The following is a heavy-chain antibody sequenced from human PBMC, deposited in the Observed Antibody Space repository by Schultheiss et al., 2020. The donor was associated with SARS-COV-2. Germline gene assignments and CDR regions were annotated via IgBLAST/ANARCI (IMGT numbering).Heavy chain of an antibody. V-gene: IGHV2-5*02. J-gene: IGHJ4*02. Sequence: SGPTLVKPTQTLTLTCTFSGFSLSTSGVGVGWIRQPPGKALEWLALIYWDDDKRYSPSLKSRLTITKDTSKNQVVLTMTNMDPVDTATYYCAHNSPSARRPDYFDYWGQGTLVTVSS. CDR3: AHNSPSARRPDYFDY. CDR2: IYWDDDK. D-gene: IGHD6-6*01. CDR1: GFSLSTSGVG.